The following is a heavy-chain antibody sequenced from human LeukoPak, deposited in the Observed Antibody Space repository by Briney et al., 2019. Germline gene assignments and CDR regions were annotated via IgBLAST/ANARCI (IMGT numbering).Heavy chain of an antibody. CDR3: TRETSSRYFDY. CDR2: MNPNSGRT. J-gene: IGHJ4*02. CDR1: GYTITGSY. Sequence: ASVKVSCKLSGYTITGSYIHWVRQATGQGLEWMGWMNPNSGRTGYAQNFQGRITITRNTSISTAYMELSSLRSEDTAVYYCTRETSSRYFDYWSQGTLVTVSS. V-gene: IGHV1-8*03.